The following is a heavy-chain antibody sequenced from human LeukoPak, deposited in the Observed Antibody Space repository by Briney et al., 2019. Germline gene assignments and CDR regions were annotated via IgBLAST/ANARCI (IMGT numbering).Heavy chain of an antibody. CDR2: IYTIGST. D-gene: IGHD3-3*01. CDR3: ARDSTIFGVARYYFDY. Sequence: SETLSLTCTVSGVSISSYYWSWIRQPAGKGLEWTGRIYTIGSTNYDPSLQSRVTMSEDTPKNQFSLKLSSVTAADTAVYYCARDSTIFGVARYYFDYWGQGTLVTVSS. J-gene: IGHJ4*02. CDR1: GVSISSYY. V-gene: IGHV4-4*07.